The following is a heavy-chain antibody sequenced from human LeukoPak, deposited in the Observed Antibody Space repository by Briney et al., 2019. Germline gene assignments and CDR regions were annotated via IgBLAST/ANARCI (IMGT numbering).Heavy chain of an antibody. CDR1: GFTFSSYA. Sequence: PGRSLRLSCGASGFTFSSYAMHWVRQAPGRGLEWVAFISYDGSNKYSADSVKGRFTISRDSSKNTLYLQMNSLRPEDTAVYFCARDSPTAGYYFDYWGQGTLVTVSS. CDR3: ARDSPTAGYYFDY. CDR2: ISYDGSNK. J-gene: IGHJ4*02. D-gene: IGHD6-13*01. V-gene: IGHV3-30-3*01.